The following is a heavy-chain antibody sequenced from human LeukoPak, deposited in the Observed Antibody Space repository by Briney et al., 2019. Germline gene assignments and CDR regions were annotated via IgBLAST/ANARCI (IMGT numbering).Heavy chain of an antibody. CDR1: GFTFRNAA. CDR3: AKEMELAS. CDR2: ISSSGANA. D-gene: IGHD1-26*01. J-gene: IGHJ5*02. Sequence: GGSLTLSCAASGFTFRNAAITWVRQAPGKGLEWVSLISSSGANAYYADSVKGRFTISRDNSKNTLYLQMNNLRGEDTAEYYCAKEMELASWGQGTLVIVSS. V-gene: IGHV3-23*01.